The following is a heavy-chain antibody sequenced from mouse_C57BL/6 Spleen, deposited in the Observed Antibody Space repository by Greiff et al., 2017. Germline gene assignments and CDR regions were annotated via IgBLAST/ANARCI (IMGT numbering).Heavy chain of an antibody. CDR1: GYTFTDYE. CDR2: IDPETGGT. V-gene: IGHV1-15*01. D-gene: IGHD4-1*02. J-gene: IGHJ2*01. Sequence: QVQLQQSGAELVRPGASVTLSRKASGYTFTDYEMHWVKQTPVHGLEWIGAIDPETGGTAYNQKFKGKAILTADKSSSTAYMELRSLTSEDSAVYYCTRGFNWGGDYWGQGTTLTVSS. CDR3: TRGFNWGGDY.